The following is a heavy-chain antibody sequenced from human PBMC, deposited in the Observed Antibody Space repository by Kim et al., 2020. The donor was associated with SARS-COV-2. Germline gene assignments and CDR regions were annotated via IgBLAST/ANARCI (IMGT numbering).Heavy chain of an antibody. CDR1: GFTFSDYY. V-gene: IGHV3-11*05. CDR2: ISSSSSYT. CDR3: ARAGDYDYVWGSYRPDYFDY. J-gene: IGHJ4*02. D-gene: IGHD3-16*02. Sequence: GGSLRLSCAASGFTFSDYYMSWIHQAPGKGLEWVSYISSSSSYTNYADSVKGRFTISRDNAKNSLYLQMNSLRAEDTAVYYCARAGDYDYVWGSYRPDYFDYWGQGTLVTVSS.